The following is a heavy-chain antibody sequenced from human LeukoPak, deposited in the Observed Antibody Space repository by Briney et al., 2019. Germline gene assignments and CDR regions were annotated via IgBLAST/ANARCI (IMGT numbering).Heavy chain of an antibody. J-gene: IGHJ4*02. V-gene: IGHV3-21*01. CDR2: ISSSSSDI. Sequence: GGALRLSCAASGFTFSSYSMNWVRQAPGEGLGWGSSISSSSSDIYYADSVKGRFTISRDNAKNSLYLQINRLIADETAVYYCAREGASYYGDYVYFDYWGQGTLVTVSS. CDR3: AREGASYYGDYVYFDY. D-gene: IGHD4-17*01. CDR1: GFTFSSYS.